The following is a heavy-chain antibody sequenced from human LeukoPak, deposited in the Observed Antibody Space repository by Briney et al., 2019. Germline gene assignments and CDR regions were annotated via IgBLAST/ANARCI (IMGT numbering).Heavy chain of an antibody. J-gene: IGHJ4*02. V-gene: IGHV3-53*01. Sequence: GGSLRLSCAASGFAVKSSYMSWVRQAPGKGPEWVSVLYAGGESYYADSVLGRFTISRDNSNNTVFLEMNSLTADDTAVYFCARDSAGNQYSSGNFDLWGQGTLVTVSS. CDR3: ARDSAGNQYSSGNFDL. CDR1: GFAVKSSY. D-gene: IGHD3-10*01. CDR2: LYAGGES.